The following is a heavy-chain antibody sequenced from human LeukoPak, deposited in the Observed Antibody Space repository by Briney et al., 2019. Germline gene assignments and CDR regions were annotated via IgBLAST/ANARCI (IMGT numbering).Heavy chain of an antibody. CDR2: ISSSSVYM. D-gene: IGHD3-10*01. V-gene: IGHV3-21*01. J-gene: IGHJ3*02. CDR1: GFSFGSYS. Sequence: GGSLRLSCAGSGFSFGSYSMNWVRQAPGKGLEWVSSISSSSVYMYYADSVKGRFTISRDNAKNSLYLQMNSLRGVDTAVYYCARNHYYASGSSDIWGLGTMVTVSS. CDR3: ARNHYYASGSSDI.